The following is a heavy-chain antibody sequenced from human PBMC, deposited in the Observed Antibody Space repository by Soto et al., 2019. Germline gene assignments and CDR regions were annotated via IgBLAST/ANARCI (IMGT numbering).Heavy chain of an antibody. Sequence: QVQLVESGGGVVQPGRSLRLSCAASGFTFSSYGMHWVRQAPGKGLEWVAGISYDGSNKYYADSVKGRFTISRDNSKNTMYLQMNRLRDEDAAVYYCAKDEDIVVVPAAIVGYYGMDVWGPGNTVHVSS. D-gene: IGHD2-2*01. CDR1: GFTFSSYG. CDR3: AKDEDIVVVPAAIVGYYGMDV. V-gene: IGHV3-30*18. J-gene: IGHJ6*02. CDR2: ISYDGSNK.